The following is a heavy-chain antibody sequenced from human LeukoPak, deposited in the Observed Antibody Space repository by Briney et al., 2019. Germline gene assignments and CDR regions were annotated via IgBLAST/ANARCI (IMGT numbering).Heavy chain of an antibody. CDR3: ARPRRDGYNYIFDY. D-gene: IGHD5-24*01. Sequence: RGGSLRLSCAASGFTFSSYWMHWVRQAPGKGLVWVSRINSDGSSTSYADSVKGRFTISRDNAKNTLYLQMNSLRAEGTAVYYCARPRRDGYNYIFDYWGQRTLVTVSS. CDR2: INSDGSST. V-gene: IGHV3-74*01. J-gene: IGHJ4*02. CDR1: GFTFSSYW.